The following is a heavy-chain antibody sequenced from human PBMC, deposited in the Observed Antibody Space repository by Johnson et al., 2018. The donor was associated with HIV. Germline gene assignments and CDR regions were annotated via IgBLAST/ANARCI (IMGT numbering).Heavy chain of an antibody. CDR2: IWYDGSNK. Sequence: VQLVESGGGVVQPGRSLRLSCAASGFTFSSYGMHWVRQAPGKGLEWVAVIWYDGSNKYYAESVKGRFTISRDNSKNTLYLQMNSLRAEDTAVYYCAVVALPMYWYDAFDIWGQWTMVTVSS. CDR1: GFTFSSYG. D-gene: IGHD2-21*01. V-gene: IGHV3-33*08. CDR3: AVVALPMYWYDAFDI. J-gene: IGHJ3*02.